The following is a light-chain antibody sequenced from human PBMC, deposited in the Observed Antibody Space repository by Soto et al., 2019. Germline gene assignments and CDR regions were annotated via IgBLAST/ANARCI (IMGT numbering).Light chain of an antibody. Sequence: QSALTQPASVSGSPGQSITISCTGTSSDVGGYNYVSWYQQHPGKAPKLLIYDVSNRTSGASNRFSGSRSGNTASLTISGLQLEDEADYDRSSYTGGATLKDVFGSGTKLTVL. CDR2: DVS. V-gene: IGLV2-14*01. CDR3: SSYTGGATLKDV. CDR1: SSDVGGYNY. J-gene: IGLJ1*01.